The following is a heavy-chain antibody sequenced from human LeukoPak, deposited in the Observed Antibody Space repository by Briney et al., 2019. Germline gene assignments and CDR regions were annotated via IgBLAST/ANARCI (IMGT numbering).Heavy chain of an antibody. D-gene: IGHD1-26*01. V-gene: IGHV3-23*01. CDR3: AKDRRWELPDPRYFDY. Sequence: GGSLRLSCAASGFTFSSYAMSWVRQAPGKGLEWVSAISGSGGSTYYADSVKGRFTISRDNSKNTLYLQMNSLRAEDTAVYYCAKDRRWELPDPRYFDYWGQGTLVTVSS. CDR2: ISGSGGST. J-gene: IGHJ4*02. CDR1: GFTFSSYA.